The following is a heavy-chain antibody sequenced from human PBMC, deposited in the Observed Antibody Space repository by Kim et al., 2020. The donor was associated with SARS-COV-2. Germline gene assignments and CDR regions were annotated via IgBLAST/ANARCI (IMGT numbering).Heavy chain of an antibody. D-gene: IGHD3-10*01. CDR2: IKQDGSEK. Sequence: GGSLRLSCAASGFTFSSYWMSWVRQAPGKGLEWVANIKQDGSEKYYVDSVKGRFTISRDNAKNSLYLQMNSLRAEDTAVYYCAREGRPVGDGMDVWGQGTTVTVSS. CDR3: AREGRPVGDGMDV. J-gene: IGHJ6*02. CDR1: GFTFSSYW. V-gene: IGHV3-7*03.